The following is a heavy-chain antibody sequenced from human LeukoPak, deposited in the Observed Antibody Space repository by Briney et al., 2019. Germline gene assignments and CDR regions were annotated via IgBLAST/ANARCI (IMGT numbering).Heavy chain of an antibody. CDR2: IYYSGNT. V-gene: IGHV4-38-2*01. D-gene: IGHD3-22*01. CDR3: ARRNYDNSGYYSTFDY. J-gene: IGHJ4*02. Sequence: SETLSLTCAVSGHSISSGYYWGWIRQPPGKGLEWIGTIYYSGNTYYNPSLKSRVTISVDTSKNQFSLKLSSVTAADTAVYYCARRNYDNSGYYSTFDYWGQGTLVTVSS. CDR1: GHSISSGYY.